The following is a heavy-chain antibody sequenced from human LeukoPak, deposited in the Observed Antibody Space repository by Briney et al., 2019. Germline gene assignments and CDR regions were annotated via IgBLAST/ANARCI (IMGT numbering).Heavy chain of an antibody. D-gene: IGHD3-10*01. Sequence: GSVKVSCKTSGYTFTTYGISWVRQAPGQGLEWMGWISGSNGNTKYAQKVQGRVTMTTDISTTTAYMEVRSPRSDDTAVYYCARDRDRMVQGVTALFDYWGQGTLVTVSS. J-gene: IGHJ4*02. V-gene: IGHV1-18*04. CDR3: ARDRDRMVQGVTALFDY. CDR2: ISGSNGNT. CDR1: GYTFTTYG.